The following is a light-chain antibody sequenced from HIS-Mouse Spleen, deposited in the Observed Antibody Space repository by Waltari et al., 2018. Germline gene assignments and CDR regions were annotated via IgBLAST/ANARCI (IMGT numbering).Light chain of an antibody. J-gene: IGLJ1*01. Sequence: SYVLTQPPSVSVAPGQTARITCGGNNIGSKSVHWYQQKPGPAPVLGAYDDSDRPSGVPERFSGSNSGNTATLTIRRVEAGDEADYYCQVWDSSSDRVFGTGTKVTVL. V-gene: IGLV3-21*02. CDR1: NIGSKS. CDR3: QVWDSSSDRV. CDR2: DDS.